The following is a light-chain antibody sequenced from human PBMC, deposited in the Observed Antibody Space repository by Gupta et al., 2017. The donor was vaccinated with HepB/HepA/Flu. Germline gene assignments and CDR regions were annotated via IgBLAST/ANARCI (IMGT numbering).Light chain of an antibody. CDR2: WAS. J-gene: IGKJ2*04. V-gene: IGKV4-1*01. CDR3: QQYYSTPCS. Sequence: DIVVTQSPDFLAVSLGERATINCKSSQSVLYNSNNKNYLAWYQQKPGQPPKALIYWASTRESGVPDRFSGSGSGTDFTLTISSLQAEDVAVYYCQQYYSTPCSFGQGTKLEIK. CDR1: QSVLYNSNNKNY.